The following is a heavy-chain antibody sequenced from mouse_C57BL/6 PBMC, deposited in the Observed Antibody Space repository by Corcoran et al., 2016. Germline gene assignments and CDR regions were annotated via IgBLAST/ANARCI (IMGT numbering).Heavy chain of an antibody. D-gene: IGHD1-1*01. J-gene: IGHJ4*01. CDR3: ARSRGGPTVVDTYAMDY. CDR2: INPYNGGT. Sequence: EVQLQQSGPVLVKPGASVKMSCKASGYTFTDYYMNWVKQSHGKSLEWIGVINPYNGGTSYNQKFKGKATLTVDKSSSTAYMELNSLTSEDSAVYYCARSRGGPTVVDTYAMDYWGQGTSVTVSS. CDR1: GYTFTDYY. V-gene: IGHV1-19*01.